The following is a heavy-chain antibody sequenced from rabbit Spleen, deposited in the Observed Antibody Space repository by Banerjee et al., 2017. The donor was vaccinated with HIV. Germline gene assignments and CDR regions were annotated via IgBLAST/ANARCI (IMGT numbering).Heavy chain of an antibody. CDR3: ARDTSTSFSSYGMDL. D-gene: IGHD1-1*01. CDR2: IDAGSSGFT. J-gene: IGHJ6*01. Sequence: QSLQESGGDLVKPGGTLTLTCKASGVSFSGDSYMCWVRQAPGRGLEWIACIDAGSSGFTYFANWAKGRFTISKSSSTTVTLQMTSLTAADTATYFCARDTSTSFSSYGMDLWGQGTLVTVS. CDR1: GVSFSGDSY. V-gene: IGHV1S40*01.